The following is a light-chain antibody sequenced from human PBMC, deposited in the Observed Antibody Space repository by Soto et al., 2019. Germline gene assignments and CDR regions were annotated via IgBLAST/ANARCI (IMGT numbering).Light chain of an antibody. CDR1: SSNIGSNT. V-gene: IGLV1-44*01. CDR3: AAWDDRLNGPV. J-gene: IGLJ2*01. CDR2: SNN. Sequence: QSVLTQPTSASGTPGQRVTISCSGSSSNIGSNTVNWYQQLPGTAPKLLIYSNNQRPSGVPDRFSGSKSGTSASLAISGLQSEDEADYYCAAWDDRLNGPVFGGGTKLTVL.